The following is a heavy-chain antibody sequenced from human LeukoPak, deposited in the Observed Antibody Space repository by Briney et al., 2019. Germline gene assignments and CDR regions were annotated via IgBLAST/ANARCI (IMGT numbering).Heavy chain of an antibody. CDR2: IYPGDSDT. D-gene: IGHD6-19*01. Sequence: GESLKISCKGSGYSFTNYWIGWVRQMSGKGLEWMGIIYPGDSDTRYSPSFQGQVTISADKSIITAYLQWSSLKASDTAMYYCARTGYSSGWYGGSDIWGQGTLVTVSS. CDR3: ARTGYSSGWYGGSDI. V-gene: IGHV5-51*01. CDR1: GYSFTNYW. J-gene: IGHJ3*02.